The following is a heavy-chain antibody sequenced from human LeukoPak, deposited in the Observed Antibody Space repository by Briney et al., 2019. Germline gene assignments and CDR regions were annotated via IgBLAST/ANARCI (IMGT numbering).Heavy chain of an antibody. V-gene: IGHV4-59*12. CDR3: XXDXIVVVPAINYYYYYGMDV. Sequence: SETLSLTCTVSGGSISSYYWSWIRQPPGKGLEWIGYIYYSGSTNYNPSLKSRATMSVDTSKNQFSLKLSSVTAADTAVYYCXXDXIVVVPAINYYYYYGMDVWGQGTTVTVSS. J-gene: IGHJ6*02. D-gene: IGHD2-2*01. CDR1: GGSISSYY. CDR2: IYYSGST.